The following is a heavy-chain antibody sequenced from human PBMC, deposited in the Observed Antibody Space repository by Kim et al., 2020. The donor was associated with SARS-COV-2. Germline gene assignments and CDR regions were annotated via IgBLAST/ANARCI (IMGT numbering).Heavy chain of an antibody. CDR3: AKDSRTDTHSSSPIGGYYYYYGMDV. D-gene: IGHD6-13*01. CDR1: GFTFSSYG. CDR2: ISYDGSNK. V-gene: IGHV3-30*18. J-gene: IGHJ6*02. Sequence: GGSLRLSCAASGFTFSSYGMHWVRQAPGKGLEWVAVISYDGSNKYYADSVKGRFTISRDNSKNTLYLQMNSLRAEDTAVYYCAKDSRTDTHSSSPIGGYYYYYGMDVWGQGTTVTVSS.